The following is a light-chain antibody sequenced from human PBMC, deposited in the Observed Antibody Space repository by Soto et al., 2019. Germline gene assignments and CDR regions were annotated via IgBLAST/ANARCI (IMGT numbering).Light chain of an antibody. V-gene: IGLV8-61*01. Sequence: QTVVTQEPSFSVSPGATVTLTCGLSSGSVSTNNYPSWYQQTPGQAPRTLIYGTYTRSSGVPDRFSASILGNKAALTITGAQADDESDYYCVLYMGSGIWVFGGGTKLTVL. CDR2: GTY. J-gene: IGLJ3*02. CDR1: SGSVSTNNY. CDR3: VLYMGSGIWV.